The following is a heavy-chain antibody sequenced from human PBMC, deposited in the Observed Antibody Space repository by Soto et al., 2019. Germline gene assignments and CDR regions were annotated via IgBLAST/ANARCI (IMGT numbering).Heavy chain of an antibody. CDR1: GGSFSGYY. CDR3: ARVAAGPYYYDSSGYYES. D-gene: IGHD3-22*01. J-gene: IGHJ4*02. CDR2: INHSGST. V-gene: IGHV4-34*01. Sequence: SETLSLTYAVYGGSFSGYYWSWIRQPPGKGLEWIGEINHSGSTNYNPSLKSRVTISVDTSKNQFSLKLSSVTAADTAVYYCARVAAGPYYYDSSGYYESWGQGTLVTVSS.